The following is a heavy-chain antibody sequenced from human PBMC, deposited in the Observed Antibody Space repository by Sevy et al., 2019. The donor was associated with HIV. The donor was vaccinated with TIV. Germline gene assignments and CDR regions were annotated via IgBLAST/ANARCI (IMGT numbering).Heavy chain of an antibody. CDR1: GYTFTTYI. V-gene: IGHV1-3*01. CDR3: ARDFCSGGSCYSAFVY. Sequence: ASVKVSCKASGYTFTTYIIYWVRQAPGQSLEWMGWVNAATGDTEYSQKFQGRVIITRDTSASTAYMELNTLRSEDMAVYYCARDFCSGGSCYSAFVYWGQGTLVTVSS. J-gene: IGHJ4*02. D-gene: IGHD2-15*01. CDR2: VNAATGDT.